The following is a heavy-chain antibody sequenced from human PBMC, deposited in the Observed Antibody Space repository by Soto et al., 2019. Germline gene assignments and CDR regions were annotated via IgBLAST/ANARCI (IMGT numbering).Heavy chain of an antibody. CDR3: ARGRRWLQGLFDS. J-gene: IGHJ4*02. D-gene: IGHD5-12*01. V-gene: IGHV1-8*01. Sequence: ASVKVSCKASGYTFTSYDINWVRPATGQGLEWMGWMNPNSGNTGYAQKFQGRVTMTRNTSISTAYMELSSLRSDDTAVYYCARGRRWLQGLFDSWGQGTLVTVSS. CDR1: GYTFTSYD. CDR2: MNPNSGNT.